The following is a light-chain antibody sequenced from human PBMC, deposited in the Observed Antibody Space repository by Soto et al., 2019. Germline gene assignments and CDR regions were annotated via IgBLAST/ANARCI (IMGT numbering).Light chain of an antibody. J-gene: IGKJ4*01. CDR1: ESVSSE. Sequence: EIVLTQSPATLSLSPGERATLSCRASESVSSELAWYQQKPGQAPRLLIYDASNRATGIPARFSGSGSGTDFTLTISSLEPEEFAVYYCQQRSSWPLTFGGGTKVDI. V-gene: IGKV3-11*01. CDR2: DAS. CDR3: QQRSSWPLT.